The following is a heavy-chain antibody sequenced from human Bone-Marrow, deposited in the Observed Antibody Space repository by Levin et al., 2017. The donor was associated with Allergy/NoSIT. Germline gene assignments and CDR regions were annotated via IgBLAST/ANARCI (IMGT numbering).Heavy chain of an antibody. CDR1: GGTFSSYA. V-gene: IGHV1-69*13. J-gene: IGHJ5*02. CDR3: ARDGLSMRFLEWSNWFDP. CDR2: IIPIFGTA. D-gene: IGHD3-3*01. Sequence: SVKVSCKASGGTFSSYAISWVRQAPGQGLEWMGGIIPIFGTANYAQKFQGRVTITADESTSTAYMELSSLRSEDTAVYYCARDGLSMRFLEWSNWFDPWGQGTLVTVSS.